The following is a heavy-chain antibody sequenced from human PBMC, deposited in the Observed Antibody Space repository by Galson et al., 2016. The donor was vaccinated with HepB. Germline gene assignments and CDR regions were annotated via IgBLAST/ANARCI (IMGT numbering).Heavy chain of an antibody. CDR1: GFTFGDFA. Sequence: SLRLSCAASGFTFGDFAMSWVRQAPGKGLEWVSSIRDNGDFTYYGDSVKGRFTISRDNSRNTLFLQMNSLRADDSALYYCAKERGQWLRFFDSWGQGTLVTVSS. CDR3: AKERGQWLRFFDS. J-gene: IGHJ4*02. D-gene: IGHD5-12*01. CDR2: IRDNGDFT. V-gene: IGHV3-23*01.